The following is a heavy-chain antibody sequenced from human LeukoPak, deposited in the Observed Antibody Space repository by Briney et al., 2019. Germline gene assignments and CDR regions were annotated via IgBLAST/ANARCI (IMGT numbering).Heavy chain of an antibody. D-gene: IGHD5-12*01. CDR2: IYYSGST. Sequence: SQTLSLTCTVSGGSISSGDYYWSWIRQPPGKGLEWIGYIYYSGSTYYNPSLKSRVTISVDTSKNQFSLKLSSVTAADTAVYYCARTGYSGYVSDFDYWGQGTLVTVSS. V-gene: IGHV4-30-4*08. CDR3: ARTGYSGYVSDFDY. J-gene: IGHJ4*02. CDR1: GGSISSGDYY.